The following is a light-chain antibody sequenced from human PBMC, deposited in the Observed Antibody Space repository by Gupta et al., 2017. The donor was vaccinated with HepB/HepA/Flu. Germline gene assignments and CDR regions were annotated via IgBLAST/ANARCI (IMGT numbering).Light chain of an antibody. CDR3: QQSSNWPQSP. Sequence: IVLTPSPVTLSFSPGERATLSCRASQSVIIYLAWYQQKPGQATRLLIYDASNMATDIPARFSGSGAGTDFTLTISRLEPEEIAVYYCQQSSNWPQSPSGQGTR. CDR1: QSVIIY. CDR2: DAS. J-gene: IGKJ5*01. V-gene: IGKV3-11*01.